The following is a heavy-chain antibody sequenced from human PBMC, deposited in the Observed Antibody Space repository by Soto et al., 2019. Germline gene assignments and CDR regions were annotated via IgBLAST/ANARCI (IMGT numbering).Heavy chain of an antibody. CDR3: AKDNYGDFGIP. CDR2: ITGRGGAT. Sequence: GGSLRLSCAASGFTFKNYAMSWVRQAPGKGLEWVSAITGRGGATYYADSVKGRFTISRDNSDNTLYLQMNSLRADDTAVYYCAKDNYGDFGIPWGQGTLVTVSS. D-gene: IGHD3-3*01. V-gene: IGHV3-23*01. CDR1: GFTFKNYA. J-gene: IGHJ5*02.